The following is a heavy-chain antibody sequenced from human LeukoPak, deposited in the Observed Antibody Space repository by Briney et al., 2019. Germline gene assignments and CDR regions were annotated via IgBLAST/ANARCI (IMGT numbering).Heavy chain of an antibody. V-gene: IGHV1-3*01. CDR1: GYTFTSYT. J-gene: IGHJ4*02. Sequence: GASVKVSCKASGYTFTSYTLHWVRQAPGQGLEGMGRINAGNGNTKYSQKFQGRVTITRDTSASTAYMEVSSLRSEDTAVYYCARVRWELPELDYWXXGTLVTVSS. CDR2: INAGNGNT. D-gene: IGHD1-26*01. CDR3: ARVRWELPELDY.